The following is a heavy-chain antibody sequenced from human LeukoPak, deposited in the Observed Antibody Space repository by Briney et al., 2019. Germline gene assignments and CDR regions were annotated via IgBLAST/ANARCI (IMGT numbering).Heavy chain of an antibody. V-gene: IGHV1-69*13. CDR2: IIPIFGTA. D-gene: IGHD3-3*01. CDR3: ARDSAATIFGVVPPYNWFDP. Sequence: GASVKVSCKASGGTFSSYAISWVRQAPGQGLEWMGGIIPIFGTANYAQKVQGRVTITADESTSTAYMELSSLRSEDTAVYYRARDSAATIFGVVPPYNWFDPWGQGTLVTVSS. J-gene: IGHJ5*02. CDR1: GGTFSSYA.